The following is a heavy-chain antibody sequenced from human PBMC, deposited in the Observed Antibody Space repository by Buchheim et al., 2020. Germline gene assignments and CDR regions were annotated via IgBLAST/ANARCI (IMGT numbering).Heavy chain of an antibody. Sequence: QVQLVESGGGVVLPGRSLRLSCAASGFTFSSYAMHWVRQAPGKGLEWVAVISHDGSNKYYADSVKGRFTISRDNSKNTLYLQMNSLRAENAAVYYCTKDGHIVVVTAIHWYFDLWGRGTL. D-gene: IGHD2-21*02. CDR2: ISHDGSNK. J-gene: IGHJ2*01. CDR1: GFTFSSYA. CDR3: TKDGHIVVVTAIHWYFDL. V-gene: IGHV3-30*04.